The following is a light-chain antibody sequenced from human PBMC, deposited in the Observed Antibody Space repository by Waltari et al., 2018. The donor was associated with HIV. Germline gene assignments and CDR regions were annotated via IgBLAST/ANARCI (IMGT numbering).Light chain of an antibody. Sequence: DIVMTQSPDSLAVSLGERATINCKSSQSVLYRSDNKNHLAWYQQKSGQPPKLLFSWSSARESGVPDRLSGSGSGTDFTLTIRSLRAEDVAIYYCQQYGSFPWTFGQGTKVEIK. CDR3: QQYGSFPWT. CDR2: WSS. CDR1: QSVLYRSDNKNH. J-gene: IGKJ1*01. V-gene: IGKV4-1*01.